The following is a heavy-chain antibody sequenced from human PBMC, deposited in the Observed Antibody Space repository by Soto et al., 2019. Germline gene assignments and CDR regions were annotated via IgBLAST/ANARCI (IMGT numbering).Heavy chain of an antibody. J-gene: IGHJ4*02. CDR3: GSGLQLYLGLRPPDY. Sequence: GGSLRLSCAASGLSVSTTYMSWVRQAPGKGLEWVSVIYIGGSTYYADSVKGRFTISRDNSKNTLYLQMNSLRVEDTAVYYCGSGLQLYLGLRPPDYWGQGTLVTSPQ. V-gene: IGHV3-53*01. CDR1: GLSVSTTY. D-gene: IGHD5-12*01. CDR2: IYIGGST.